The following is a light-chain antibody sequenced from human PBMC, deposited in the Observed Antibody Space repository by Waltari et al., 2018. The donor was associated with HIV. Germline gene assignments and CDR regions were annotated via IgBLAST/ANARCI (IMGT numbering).Light chain of an antibody. CDR1: RAMGRS. V-gene: IGKV1-16*01. CDR3: QQYDDLPRT. J-gene: IGKJ4*01. Sequence: IQMAQSPASLSASIGDRVTITCRPSRAMGRSLAWFQQKPGQSPMALIYATSILHTGVPARFNGSRSGTEFALTIANLEAADFGTYYCQQYDDLPRTFGGGT. CDR2: ATS.